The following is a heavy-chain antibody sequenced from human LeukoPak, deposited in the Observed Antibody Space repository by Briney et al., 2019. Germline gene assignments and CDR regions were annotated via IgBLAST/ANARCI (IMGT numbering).Heavy chain of an antibody. CDR3: ARVPFDY. Sequence: SETLSLTCAVYGGSFSGYYWSWIRQPPGKGLEWIGEINHSGSTNYNPSLKSRVTISVDTSKNQFSLKLRSVTAADTAVYYCARVPFDYWGQGTLVTVSS. J-gene: IGHJ4*02. CDR1: GGSFSGYY. V-gene: IGHV4-34*01. CDR2: INHSGST.